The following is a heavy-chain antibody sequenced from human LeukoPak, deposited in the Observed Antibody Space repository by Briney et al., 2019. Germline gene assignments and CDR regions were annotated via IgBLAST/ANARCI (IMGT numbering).Heavy chain of an antibody. D-gene: IGHD3-22*01. CDR2: INHSGGT. CDR3: ARGIRTYYYDSAP. CDR1: GGSFSGYY. Sequence: SETLSLTCAVYGGSFSGYYWSWIRQPPGKGLEWIGEINHSGGTNYNPSLKSRVTISVDTSKNQFSLKLSSVTAADTAVYYCARGIRTYYYDSAPWGQGTLVTVSS. J-gene: IGHJ5*02. V-gene: IGHV4-34*01.